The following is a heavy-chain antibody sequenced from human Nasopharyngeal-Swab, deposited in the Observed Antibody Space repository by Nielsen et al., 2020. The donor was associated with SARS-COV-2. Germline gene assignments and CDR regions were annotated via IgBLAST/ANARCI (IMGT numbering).Heavy chain of an antibody. CDR1: GFTFSSYG. J-gene: IGHJ6*03. CDR2: IWYDGSNK. D-gene: IGHD3-10*01. Sequence: GGSLRLSCAASGFTFSSYGMHWVRQAPGKGLEWVAVIWYDGSNKYYADSVKGRLTISRDNSKNTLYLQMNSLRAEDTAVYYCARDGSGSYYWYYYMDVWGKGTTVTVSS. CDR3: ARDGSGSYYWYYYMDV. V-gene: IGHV3-33*01.